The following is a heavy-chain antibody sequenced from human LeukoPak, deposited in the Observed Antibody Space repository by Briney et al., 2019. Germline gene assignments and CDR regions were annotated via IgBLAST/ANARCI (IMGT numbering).Heavy chain of an antibody. CDR1: GFTFSSYE. J-gene: IGHJ5*02. CDR3: AREGPGPS. Sequence: GGSLRLSCAASGFTFSSYEMNWVRQAPGQGLEWVSYISSSSSAIYYADSVKGRFTISRDNAKNSLFLQTNSLRAEDTAVYYCAREGPGPSWGQGTLVTVSS. V-gene: IGHV3-48*03. CDR2: ISSSSSAI.